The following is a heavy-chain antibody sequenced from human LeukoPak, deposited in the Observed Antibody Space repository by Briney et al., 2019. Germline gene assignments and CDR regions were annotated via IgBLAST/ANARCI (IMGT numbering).Heavy chain of an antibody. J-gene: IGHJ4*02. CDR2: IYTSGST. CDR3: ASSLEALYGSGSSDTDFDY. CDR1: GGSISSYY. Sequence: PSETLSLTCTVSGGSISSYYWSWIRQPAGKGLEWIGRIYTSGSTNYNPSLKSRVTMSVDTSKNQFSLKLSSVTAADTAVYYCASSLEALYGSGSSDTDFDYWGQGTLVTVSS. V-gene: IGHV4-4*07. D-gene: IGHD3-10*01.